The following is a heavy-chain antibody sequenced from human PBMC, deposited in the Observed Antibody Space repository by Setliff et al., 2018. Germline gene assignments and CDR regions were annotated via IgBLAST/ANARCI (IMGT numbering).Heavy chain of an antibody. D-gene: IGHD2-21*02. CDR1: GFTFSRYA. CDR3: VKDPSVYGADSGSI. CDR2: ISSTGIPI. J-gene: IGHJ3*02. Sequence: GESLRLSCSASGFTFSRYAMHWVRQAPRKGLESVSAISSTGIPIYYADSVKARFTISRDDAQNTLYHQMSSLRADDTAIYYCVKDPSVYGADSGSIWGQGTMVTVSS. V-gene: IGHV3-64D*09.